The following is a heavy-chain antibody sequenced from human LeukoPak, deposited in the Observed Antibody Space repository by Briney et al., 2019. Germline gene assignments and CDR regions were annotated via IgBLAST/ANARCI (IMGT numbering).Heavy chain of an antibody. V-gene: IGHV1-18*01. D-gene: IGHD3-10*01. CDR3: ASYYGSGSYYRGPDDAFDI. CDR2: ISAYNGNT. CDR1: GYTFTSYG. Sequence: ASVKVSCKASGYTFTSYGISWVRQAPGQGLEWVGWISAYNGNTNYAQKLQGRVTMTRDTSISTAYMELSRLRSDDTAVYYCASYYGSGSYYRGPDDAFDIWGQGTMVTVSS. J-gene: IGHJ3*02.